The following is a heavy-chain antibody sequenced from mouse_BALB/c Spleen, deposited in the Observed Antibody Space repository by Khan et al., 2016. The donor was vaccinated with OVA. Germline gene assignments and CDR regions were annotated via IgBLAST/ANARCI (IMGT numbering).Heavy chain of an antibody. Sequence: QVRLQQSGAELVKPGASVKLSCKASGYTFTSYQMYWVKQRPGQGLEWIGEINPSNGGANFNEKFKSKATLTVDESSSQAFMHLRRLTSWGPAVYYCMRGGDGGFSYWGQVTLVTVSA. CDR2: INPSNGGA. J-gene: IGHJ3*01. CDR3: MRGGDGGFSY. CDR1: GYTFTSYQ. V-gene: IGHV1S81*02.